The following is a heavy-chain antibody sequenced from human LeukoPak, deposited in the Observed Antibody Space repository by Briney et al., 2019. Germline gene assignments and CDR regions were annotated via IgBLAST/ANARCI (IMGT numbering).Heavy chain of an antibody. CDR3: ARPSPPDYGDYIRSGYGMDV. Sequence: GASVKVSCKASGYTFTGYYMHWVRQAPGQGLEWMGWINPNSGGTNYAQKFQGRVTMTRDTSISTAYMELSRLRSDDTAVYYCARPSPPDYGDYIRSGYGMDVWGQGTTVTVSS. J-gene: IGHJ6*02. CDR2: INPNSGGT. V-gene: IGHV1-2*02. CDR1: GYTFTGYY. D-gene: IGHD4-17*01.